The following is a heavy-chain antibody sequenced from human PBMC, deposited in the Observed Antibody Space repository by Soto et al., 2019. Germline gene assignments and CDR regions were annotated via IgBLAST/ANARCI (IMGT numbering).Heavy chain of an antibody. CDR1: GYTFTGYY. CDR3: ARDGRYSSGWLPGSEYYGMDV. D-gene: IGHD6-19*01. V-gene: IGHV1-2*04. J-gene: IGHJ6*02. CDR2: INPNSGGT. Sequence: QVQLVQSGAEVKKPGASVKVSCKASGYTFTGYYMHWVRQAPGQALEWMGWINPNSGGTNYAQKFQGWVTMTRDTSISTAYMELSRLRSDDTAVYYCARDGRYSSGWLPGSEYYGMDVWGQGTTVTVSS.